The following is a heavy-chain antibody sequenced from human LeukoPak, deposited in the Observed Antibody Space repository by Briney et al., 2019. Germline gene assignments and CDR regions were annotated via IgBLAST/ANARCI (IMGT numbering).Heavy chain of an antibody. V-gene: IGHV3-15*01. D-gene: IGHD3-22*01. J-gene: IGHJ4*02. CDR3: TTFTYYYDSSGYSWPDY. CDR2: IKSKTDGGTT. Sequence: PGGSLRLSCAASGFTFSNAWMSWVRQAPGKRLEWVGRIKSKTDGGTTDYAAPVKGRFTISRDDSKNTLYLQMNSLKTEDTAVYYCTTFTYYYDSSGYSWPDYWGQGTLVTVSS. CDR1: GFTFSNAW.